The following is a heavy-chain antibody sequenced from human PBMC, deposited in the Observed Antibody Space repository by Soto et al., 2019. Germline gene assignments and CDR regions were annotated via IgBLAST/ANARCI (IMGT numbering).Heavy chain of an antibody. CDR3: AKSAMVRGVIILPSAFDI. CDR2: ISGSGGST. CDR1: GFTFSSYA. V-gene: IGHV3-23*01. Sequence: GGSLRLSCAASGFTFSSYAMSWVRQAPGKGLEWVSAISGSGGSTYYADSVKGRFTISRDNSKNTLCLQMNSLRAEDTAVYYCAKSAMVRGVIILPSAFDIWGQGTMVTVSS. D-gene: IGHD3-10*01. J-gene: IGHJ3*02.